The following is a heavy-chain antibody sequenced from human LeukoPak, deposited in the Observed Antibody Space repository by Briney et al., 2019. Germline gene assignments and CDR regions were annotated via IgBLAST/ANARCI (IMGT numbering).Heavy chain of an antibody. CDR1: GFTVSSNY. Sequence: GGSLRLSCAASGFTVSSNYMSWVRQAPGKGLEWVSAITGSGGTTFYADSVKGRFTISRDNSKNTLYLQMNSLRAEDTAVYYCAKWGDYDILTGYYDPDYWGQGTLVTVSS. J-gene: IGHJ4*02. CDR3: AKWGDYDILTGYYDPDY. CDR2: ITGSGGTT. V-gene: IGHV3-23*01. D-gene: IGHD3-9*01.